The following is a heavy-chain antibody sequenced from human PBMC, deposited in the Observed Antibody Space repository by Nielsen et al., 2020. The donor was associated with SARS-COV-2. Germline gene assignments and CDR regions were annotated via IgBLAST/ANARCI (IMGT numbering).Heavy chain of an antibody. V-gene: IGHV3-21*01. Sequence: WIRQPPGKGLEWVSSISSSSSYIYYADSVKGRFTISRDNAKNSLYLQMNSLRAEDTAVYYCARDYLGTGTTGFFDYWGQGTLVTVSS. J-gene: IGHJ4*02. CDR2: ISSSSSYI. CDR3: ARDYLGTGTTGFFDY. D-gene: IGHD1-7*01.